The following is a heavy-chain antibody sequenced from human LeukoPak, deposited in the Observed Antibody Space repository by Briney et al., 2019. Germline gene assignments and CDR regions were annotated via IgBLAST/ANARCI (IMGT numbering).Heavy chain of an antibody. CDR2: ISCSSSNI. Sequence: SGGSLRLSCSASGFTFSTYSMNWVRQAPGKGLEWVSSISCSSSNIYYADSVNGRFTISRDNAKNSLYLQMNSLRAEDTAVYYCARVGVGGGRFDSWGQGTLVTVSS. V-gene: IGHV3-48*01. CDR3: ARVGVGGGRFDS. D-gene: IGHD3-3*01. J-gene: IGHJ4*02. CDR1: GFTFSTYS.